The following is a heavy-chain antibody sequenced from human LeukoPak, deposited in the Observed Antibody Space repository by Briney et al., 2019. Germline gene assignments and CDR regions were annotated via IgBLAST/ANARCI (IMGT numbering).Heavy chain of an antibody. Sequence: GASVKVSCKASGYTFTNYGISWVRQAPGQGLEWMGWINTYNGNTNYAQKFQGRVTMTTDTSTSTAYMELRSLRSGDTAVYYCARVVLDHYYDSSGYLGTLDYWGQGTLVTVSS. J-gene: IGHJ4*02. CDR1: GYTFTNYG. CDR3: ARVVLDHYYDSSGYLGTLDY. V-gene: IGHV1-18*01. D-gene: IGHD3-22*01. CDR2: INTYNGNT.